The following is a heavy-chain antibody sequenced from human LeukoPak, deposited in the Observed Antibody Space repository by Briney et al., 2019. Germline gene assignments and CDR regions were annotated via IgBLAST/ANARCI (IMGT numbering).Heavy chain of an antibody. J-gene: IGHJ4*02. D-gene: IGHD3-22*01. V-gene: IGHV3-30*04. CDR3: ARAQDYYDSSGYSTFDY. Sequence: GGSLRLPCAASGFTFSSYAMHWVRQAPGKGLEWVAVISYDGSNKYYADSVKGRFTISRDNSKNTLYLQMNSLRAEDTAVYYCARAQDYYDSSGYSTFDYWGQGTLVTVSS. CDR2: ISYDGSNK. CDR1: GFTFSSYA.